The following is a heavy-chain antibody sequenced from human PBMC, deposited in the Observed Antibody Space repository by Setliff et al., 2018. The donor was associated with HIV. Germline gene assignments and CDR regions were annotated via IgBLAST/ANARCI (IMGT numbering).Heavy chain of an antibody. V-gene: IGHV4-34*01. CDR3: ARGLNYYGSGSYLPLGY. J-gene: IGHJ4*02. Sequence: PSETLSLTCAVYDGSFNDYYWTWIRQPPGKGLEWIGEIDHSGNIKYHASLKSRVTISKDTSKNQISLKLRSVTAADTAVYYCARGLNYYGSGSYLPLGYWGQGTLVTVSS. CDR1: DGSFNDYY. D-gene: IGHD3-10*01. CDR2: IDHSGNI.